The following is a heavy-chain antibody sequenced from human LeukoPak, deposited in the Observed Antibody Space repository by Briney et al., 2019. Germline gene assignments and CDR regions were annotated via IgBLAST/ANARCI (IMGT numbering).Heavy chain of an antibody. D-gene: IGHD6-19*01. CDR1: GYTFTSYG. Sequence: ASVKVSCKASGYTFTSYGISWVRQAPGQGLEWMGWISTYNGNTNYARKVQGRVTMTTDTSTSTAYMELRSLRSDDTAVYYCARDYSSGWPNFDYWGQGTLVTVSS. J-gene: IGHJ4*02. V-gene: IGHV1-18*01. CDR2: ISTYNGNT. CDR3: ARDYSSGWPNFDY.